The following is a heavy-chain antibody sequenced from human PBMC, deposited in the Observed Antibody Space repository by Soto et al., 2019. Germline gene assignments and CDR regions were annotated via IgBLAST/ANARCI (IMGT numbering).Heavy chain of an antibody. Sequence: SETLSLTCAVSGGSISSSNWWSWVRQPPGKGLEWIGEIYHSGSTNYNPSPKSRVTISVDKSKNQFSLKLSSVTAADTAVYYCARLSGIAAAGTRSDYWGQGNLVTVSS. CDR3: ARLSGIAAAGTRSDY. CDR1: GGSISSSNW. D-gene: IGHD6-13*01. V-gene: IGHV4-4*02. J-gene: IGHJ4*02. CDR2: IYHSGST.